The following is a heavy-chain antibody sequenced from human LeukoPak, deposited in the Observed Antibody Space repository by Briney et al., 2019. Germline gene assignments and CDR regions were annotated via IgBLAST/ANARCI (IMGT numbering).Heavy chain of an antibody. J-gene: IGHJ4*02. CDR3: AENSALEY. V-gene: IGHV3-30-3*01. CDR1: GFTFSSYA. CDR2: ISYDGSNK. Sequence: GRFLRLSCAASGFTFSSYAMHWVRQAPGKGLEWVAVISYDGSNKYYADSVKGRFTISRDNSKNTLYLQMNSLRAEDTAVYYCAENSALEYWGQGTLVTVSS. D-gene: IGHD1/OR15-1a*01.